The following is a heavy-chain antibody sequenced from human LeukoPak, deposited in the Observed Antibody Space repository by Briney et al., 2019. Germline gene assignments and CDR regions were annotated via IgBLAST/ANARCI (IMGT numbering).Heavy chain of an antibody. V-gene: IGHV4-39*07. CDR1: GGSISSSSYY. D-gene: IGHD3/OR15-3a*01. CDR3: ARGLRIYYYYYYMDV. Sequence: SETLSLTCTVSGGSISSSSYYWGWIRQPPGKGLEWIGSIYYSGSTYYNPSLKSRVTISVNTSKNQFSLKLSSVTAADTAVYYCARGLRIYYYYYYMDVWGKGTTVTVSS. J-gene: IGHJ6*03. CDR2: IYYSGST.